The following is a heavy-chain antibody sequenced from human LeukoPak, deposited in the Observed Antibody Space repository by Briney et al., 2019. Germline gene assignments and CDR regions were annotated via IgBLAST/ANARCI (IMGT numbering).Heavy chain of an antibody. Sequence: GGSLRLSCAASGFTFSSYSMNWVSQAPGKGLEWVSSISSSSSYIYYADSVKGRFTISRDNAKNSLYLQMNSLRAEVTAVYYCARDRKYTEYFQHWGQGTLVTVSS. CDR3: ARDRKYTEYFQH. CDR2: ISSSSSYI. J-gene: IGHJ1*01. V-gene: IGHV3-21*01. D-gene: IGHD5-18*01. CDR1: GFTFSSYS.